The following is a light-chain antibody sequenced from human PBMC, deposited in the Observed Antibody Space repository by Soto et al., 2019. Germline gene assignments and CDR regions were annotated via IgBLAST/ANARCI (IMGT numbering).Light chain of an antibody. J-gene: IGKJ3*01. Sequence: DIQMTQSPSSLSASVGDRVTITCRASQGISSSLAWYQQKPGKVPKLLIYAASTLQSGVPSRFSGSGSGTDFTLTISSLQPEDVATYYCQKYASAPFTFAPGTKVDIK. CDR1: QGISSS. V-gene: IGKV1-27*01. CDR2: AAS. CDR3: QKYASAPFT.